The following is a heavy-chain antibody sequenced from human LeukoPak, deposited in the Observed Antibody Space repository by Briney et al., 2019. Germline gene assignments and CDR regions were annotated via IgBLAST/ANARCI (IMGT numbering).Heavy chain of an antibody. Sequence: PSETLSLTCAVYGGSFSGYYWSWIRQPPGKGLEWIGEINHNGSTNYNPSLKSRVTISVDTSKNQFSLKLSSVTAADTAVYYCARRGGSGSYYRLGYYYYGMDVWGQGTTVTVSS. CDR1: GGSFSGYY. D-gene: IGHD3-10*01. V-gene: IGHV4-34*01. CDR3: ARRGGSGSYYRLGYYYYGMDV. J-gene: IGHJ6*02. CDR2: INHNGST.